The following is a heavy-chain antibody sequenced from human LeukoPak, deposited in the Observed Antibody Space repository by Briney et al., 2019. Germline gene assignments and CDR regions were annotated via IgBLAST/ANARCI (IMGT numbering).Heavy chain of an antibody. CDR2: IYYGGPT. J-gene: IGHJ4*02. CDR1: GGSLSTYS. V-gene: IGHV4-59*01. D-gene: IGHD5-12*01. CDR3: ARDTTVASGMQH. Sequence: SETLSLTCSVSGGSLSTYSWSWVRQSPGKRLEWIGYIYYGGPTTYNHSLKSRATISADTAKNQFSLRLRSVTAADTAIYYCARDTTVASGMQHWGQGTLVTVSS.